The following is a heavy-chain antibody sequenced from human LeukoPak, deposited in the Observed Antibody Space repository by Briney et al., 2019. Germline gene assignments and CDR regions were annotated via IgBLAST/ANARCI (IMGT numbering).Heavy chain of an antibody. CDR3: ARSYDSSGYSPYYFDY. CDR2: IYYSGST. J-gene: IGHJ4*02. D-gene: IGHD3-22*01. V-gene: IGHV4-61*01. CDR1: GYSITSGYF. Sequence: NASETLSLTCTVSGYSITSGYFWGWIRQPPGKGLEWIGYIYYSGSTNYNPSLKSRVTISVDTSKNQFSLKLSSVTAADTAVYYCARSYDSSGYSPYYFDYWGQGTLVTVSS.